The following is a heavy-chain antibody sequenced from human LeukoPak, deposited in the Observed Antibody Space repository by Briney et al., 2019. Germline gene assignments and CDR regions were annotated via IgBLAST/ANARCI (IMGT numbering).Heavy chain of an antibody. CDR3: ARSRTTVTYYFDY. CDR1: GFSFSSYG. D-gene: IGHD4-17*01. CDR2: IQYDGSNK. Sequence: GGSLRLSCAASGFSFSSYGMQWVRQAPGKGLERVAFIQYDGSNKYYAESVKGRFTISRDNSKNTLYLQMNSLRADDTAVYYCARSRTTVTYYFDYWGQGTLVTVSS. J-gene: IGHJ4*02. V-gene: IGHV3-30*02.